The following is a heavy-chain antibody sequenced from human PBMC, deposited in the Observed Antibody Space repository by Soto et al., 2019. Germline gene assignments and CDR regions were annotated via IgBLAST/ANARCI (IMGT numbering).Heavy chain of an antibody. J-gene: IGHJ4*02. Sequence: GGSLRLSCAASGFTFSSYAMSWVRQAPGKGLEWVSAISGSGGSTYYADSVKGRFTISRDNSKNTLYLQMNSLRAEDTAVYYCASRHSSGYWIGNFDYWGQGTLVTVSS. CDR3: ASRHSSGYWIGNFDY. D-gene: IGHD3-22*01. CDR2: ISGSGGST. CDR1: GFTFSSYA. V-gene: IGHV3-23*01.